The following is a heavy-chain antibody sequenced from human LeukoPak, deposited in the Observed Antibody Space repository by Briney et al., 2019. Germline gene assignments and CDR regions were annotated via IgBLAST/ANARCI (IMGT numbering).Heavy chain of an antibody. CDR2: ISCSGGSI. CDR1: GFTFSSYA. V-gene: IGHV3-23*01. D-gene: IGHD3-9*01. Sequence: GGSLRLSCAASGFTFSSYAMSWVRQAPGKGLEWVSGISCSGGSIGYADSVKGRFTISRDNSKNTLYLQMNSLRAEDTAVYYSAKEGQRGRYFAWLFSEYSYGYGPFDYWGQGTLVTVSS. CDR3: AKEGQRGRYFAWLFSEYSYGYGPFDY. J-gene: IGHJ4*02.